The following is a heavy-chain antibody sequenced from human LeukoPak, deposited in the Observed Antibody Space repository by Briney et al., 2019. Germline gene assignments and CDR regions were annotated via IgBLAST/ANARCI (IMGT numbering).Heavy chain of an antibody. Sequence: PGGSLRLSCTASGFTFGDYAMSWLRQAPGKGLEWVGFIRSKAYGGTTEYAASVKGRFTISRDDSKSIAYLQMNSLKTEDRAVYYCTRDPRGSYGPDAFDIWGQGTMVTVSS. CDR3: TRDPRGSYGPDAFDI. V-gene: IGHV3-49*03. J-gene: IGHJ3*02. CDR2: IRSKAYGGTT. D-gene: IGHD1-26*01. CDR1: GFTFGDYA.